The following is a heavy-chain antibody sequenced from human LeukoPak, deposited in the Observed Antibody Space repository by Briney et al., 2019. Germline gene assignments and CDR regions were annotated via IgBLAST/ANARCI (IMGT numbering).Heavy chain of an antibody. D-gene: IGHD5-18*01. CDR3: AREYSYGYSYFDY. J-gene: IGHJ4*02. V-gene: IGHV3-30-3*01. CDR2: ISSDGNTQ. Sequence: PGGSLRLSCAASGFTFSSYAMHWVRQAPGKGLEWAAVISSDGNTQYYADSVEGRFTISRDNSKNTLYLQMNSLRAEDTAVYYCAREYSYGYSYFDYWGQGTLVTVSS. CDR1: GFTFSSYA.